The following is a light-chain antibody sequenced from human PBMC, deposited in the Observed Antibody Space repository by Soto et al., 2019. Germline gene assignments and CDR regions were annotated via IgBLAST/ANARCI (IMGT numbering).Light chain of an antibody. Sequence: ETVLTQSPATLSLSPGERATLSCRASQSVSSYLAWYQQKPGQAPRLLISDASNRATGIPARFSGSWSGTDFTLTISSLEPEDFAVYYCQQRSNWPLTFGGGTKVEIK. J-gene: IGKJ4*01. V-gene: IGKV3-11*01. CDR3: QQRSNWPLT. CDR2: DAS. CDR1: QSVSSY.